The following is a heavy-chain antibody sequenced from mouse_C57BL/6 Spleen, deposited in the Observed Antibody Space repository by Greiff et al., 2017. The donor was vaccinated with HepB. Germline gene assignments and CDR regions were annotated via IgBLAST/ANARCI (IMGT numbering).Heavy chain of an antibody. CDR3: ARGEDYDGNYDYAMDY. J-gene: IGHJ4*01. CDR1: GYTFTSYW. V-gene: IGHV1-55*01. CDR2: IYPGSGST. Sequence: VQLQQPGAELVKPGASVKMSCKASGYTFTSYWITWVKQRPGQGLEWIGDIYPGSGSTNYNEKFKSKATLTVDTSSSTAYMQLSSLTSEDSAVYYCARGEDYDGNYDYAMDYWGQGTSVTVSS. D-gene: IGHD2-1*01.